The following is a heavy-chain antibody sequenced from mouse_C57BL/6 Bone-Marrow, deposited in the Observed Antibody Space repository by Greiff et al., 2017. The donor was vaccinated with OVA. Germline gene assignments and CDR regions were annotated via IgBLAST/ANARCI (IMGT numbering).Heavy chain of an antibody. CDR3: ARSITTPGFHWYFDV. Sequence: VQLQQPGAELVKPGASVKLSCKASGYSFTDYNMNWVKQSNGKSLEWIGVINPNYGTTSYNQKFKGKATLTVDQSSSTAYMQLNSLTSEDSAVYYCARSITTPGFHWYFDVWGTGTTVTVSS. V-gene: IGHV1-39*01. J-gene: IGHJ1*03. CDR2: INPNYGTT. CDR1: GYSFTDYN. D-gene: IGHD1-2*01.